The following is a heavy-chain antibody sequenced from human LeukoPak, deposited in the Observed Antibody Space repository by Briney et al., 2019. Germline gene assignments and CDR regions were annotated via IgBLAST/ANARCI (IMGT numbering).Heavy chain of an antibody. J-gene: IGHJ4*02. CDR2: IRSNGDTA. D-gene: IGHD1-1*01. V-gene: IGHV3-23*01. Sequence: QPGRSLRLSCAASGFTFSSIALTWVRQAPGKGLEWVSTIRSNGDTAYNADSVNGRFTISRDNSKNTLYLQMDSLRVEDTAIYYCAKGQELDDGVFDSWGQGTLVTVSS. CDR1: GFTFSSIA. CDR3: AKGQELDDGVFDS.